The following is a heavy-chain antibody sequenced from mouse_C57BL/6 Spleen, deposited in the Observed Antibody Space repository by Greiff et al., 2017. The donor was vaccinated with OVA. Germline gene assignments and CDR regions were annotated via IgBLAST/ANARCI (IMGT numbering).Heavy chain of an antibody. CDR2: INPNYGTT. CDR1: GYSFTDYN. CDR3: AREVYYYGHWYFDV. D-gene: IGHD1-1*01. Sequence: VQLKESGPELVKPGASVKISCKASGYSFTDYNMNWVKQSNGKSLEWIGVINPNYGTTSYNQKFKGKATLTVDQSSSTAYMQLNSLTSEDSAVYYCAREVYYYGHWYFDVWGTGTTVTVSS. V-gene: IGHV1-39*01. J-gene: IGHJ1*03.